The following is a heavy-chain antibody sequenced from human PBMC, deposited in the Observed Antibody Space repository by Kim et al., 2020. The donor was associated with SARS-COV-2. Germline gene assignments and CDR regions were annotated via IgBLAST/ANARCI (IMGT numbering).Heavy chain of an antibody. Sequence: GGSLRLSCAASGFTFDDYGMSWVRQAPGKGLEWVSGINWNGGSTGYADSVKGRFTISRDNAKNSLYLQMNSLRAEDTALYYCARGCPFTRIATCSGGSCYGACGMDVWGQGTTVTVSS. J-gene: IGHJ6*02. CDR3: ARGCPFTRIATCSGGSCYGACGMDV. CDR2: INWNGGST. V-gene: IGHV3-20*04. D-gene: IGHD2-15*01. CDR1: GFTFDDYG.